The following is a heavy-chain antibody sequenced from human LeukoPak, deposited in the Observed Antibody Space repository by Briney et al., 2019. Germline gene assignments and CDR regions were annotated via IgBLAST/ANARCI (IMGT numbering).Heavy chain of an antibody. CDR3: ARGGSYGTAGPKFDY. D-gene: IGHD2-8*02. Sequence: PGGSLRLSCAASGFTVSSNYMSWVRQAPGKGLEGVSVIYSGGSTYYADSVKGRFTISRDNSKNTLYLQMNSLRAEDTAVYYCARGGSYGTAGPKFDYWGQGTLVTVSS. CDR1: GFTVSSNY. CDR2: IYSGGST. V-gene: IGHV3-53*01. J-gene: IGHJ4*02.